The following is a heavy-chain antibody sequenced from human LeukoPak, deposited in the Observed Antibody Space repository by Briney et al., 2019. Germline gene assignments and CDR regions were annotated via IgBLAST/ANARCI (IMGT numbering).Heavy chain of an antibody. CDR2: IYYSGST. Sequence: SETLSLTCTVSGGSISSYYWSWIRQPPGKGLEWIGYIYYSGSTYYNPSLKSRVTISVDTSKNQFSLKLSSVTAADTAVYYCAREPSIVPYFDYWGQGTLVTVSS. CDR1: GGSISSYY. CDR3: AREPSIVPYFDY. D-gene: IGHD3-16*02. V-gene: IGHV4-59*12. J-gene: IGHJ4*02.